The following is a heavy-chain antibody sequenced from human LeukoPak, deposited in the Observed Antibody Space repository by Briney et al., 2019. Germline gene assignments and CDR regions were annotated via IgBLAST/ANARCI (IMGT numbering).Heavy chain of an antibody. J-gene: IGHJ3*02. CDR3: SEDKYSGSYQDAFDI. CDR1: GFTLEVYA. D-gene: IGHD1-26*01. Sequence: GRTLRLSCAPSGFTLEVYAMHCVPRAPARGLECVSLISGEGGSTYSTDSVRVRFTISRANRKNSLHWTMTSLRTENTPLFNCSEDKYSGSYQDAFDIWGQGTMVTVSS. CDR2: ISGEGGST. V-gene: IGHV3-43*02.